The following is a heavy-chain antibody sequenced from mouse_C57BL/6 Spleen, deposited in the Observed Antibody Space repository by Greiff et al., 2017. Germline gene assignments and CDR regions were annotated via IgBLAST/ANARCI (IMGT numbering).Heavy chain of an antibody. CDR1: GYAFSSYW. D-gene: IGHD1-1*01. CDR2: IYPGDGDT. CDR3: ARSDYYGSSYWFAY. J-gene: IGHJ3*01. V-gene: IGHV1-80*01. Sequence: QVQLLQSGAELVKPGASVKISCKASGYAFSSYWMNWVKQRPGKGLEWIGQIYPGDGDTNYNGKFKGQATLSADKSSSTAYMQLSSLTSEDSAVYFCARSDYYGSSYWFAYWGQGTLVTVSA.